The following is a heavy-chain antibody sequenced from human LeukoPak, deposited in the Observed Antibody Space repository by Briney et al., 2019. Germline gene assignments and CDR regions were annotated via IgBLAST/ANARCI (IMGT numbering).Heavy chain of an antibody. Sequence: GGSLRLSCAASGFTFRNYEMNWARQAPEKGLEWVSYISSSGSTVYYADSVKGRFTISRDNAKNSLYLQMNSLRAEDTALYYCARGPSVSSGWSPDLWGQGTLVTVSS. V-gene: IGHV3-48*03. J-gene: IGHJ5*02. CDR3: ARGPSVSSGWSPDL. CDR2: ISSSGSTV. CDR1: GFTFRNYE. D-gene: IGHD6-19*01.